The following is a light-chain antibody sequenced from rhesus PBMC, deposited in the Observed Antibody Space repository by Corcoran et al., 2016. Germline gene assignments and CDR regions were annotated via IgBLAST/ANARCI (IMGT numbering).Light chain of an antibody. CDR2: AAS. J-gene: IGKJ3*01. CDR1: QGISSW. V-gene: IGKV1-21*01. CDR3: QQHNGALT. Sequence: DIQMTQSPASVSASVGDRVTITCQASQGISSWLAWYQQKPGKAPKLLINAASSLQSGVPSRFSGSGYGTDFTLTISSLQPEDFAPYSCQQHNGALTFGPGTKLDIK.